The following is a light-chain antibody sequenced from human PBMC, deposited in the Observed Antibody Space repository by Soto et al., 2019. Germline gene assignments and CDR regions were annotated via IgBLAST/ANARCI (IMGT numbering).Light chain of an antibody. CDR3: QQYNSWPLT. CDR2: DIF. J-gene: IGKJ4*01. CDR1: QSVGSD. Sequence: ITHSPSSVSASVGDRATLSCRSSQSVGSDLVWYQQKPGQAPRLVIYDIFTRATGVPTRISGSGSGTEFTLTISSLQSEDFAVYYCQQYNSWPLTFGGGTKVDIK. V-gene: IGKV3D-15*01.